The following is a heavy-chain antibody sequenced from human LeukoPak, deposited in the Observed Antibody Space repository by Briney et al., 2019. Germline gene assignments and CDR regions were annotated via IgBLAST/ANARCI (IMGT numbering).Heavy chain of an antibody. CDR1: GGSISSGDYY. CDR2: IYYSGST. Sequence: SETLSLTCTVSGGSISSGDYYWSWIRQPPGKGLEWIGYIYYSGSTYYNPSLKSRVTISVDTSKNQFSLKLSSVTAADTAVYYCARVGDILTGFDAFDIWGQGTTVTVSS. V-gene: IGHV4-30-4*01. D-gene: IGHD3-9*01. J-gene: IGHJ3*02. CDR3: ARVGDILTGFDAFDI.